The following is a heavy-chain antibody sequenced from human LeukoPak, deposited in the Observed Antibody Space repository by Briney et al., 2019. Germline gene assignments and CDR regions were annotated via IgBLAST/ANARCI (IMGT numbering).Heavy chain of an antibody. D-gene: IGHD3-10*01. Sequence: GGSLRLSCAASGFTFSSYGMHWVRQAPGKGLEWVAVISYDGSNKYYADSVKGRFTISRDNAKNSLYLQMDSLRAEDTAVYYCARGRSYYGSGSYYFDYWGQGTLVTVSS. J-gene: IGHJ4*02. CDR2: ISYDGSNK. CDR1: GFTFSSYG. V-gene: IGHV3-30*03. CDR3: ARGRSYYGSGSYYFDY.